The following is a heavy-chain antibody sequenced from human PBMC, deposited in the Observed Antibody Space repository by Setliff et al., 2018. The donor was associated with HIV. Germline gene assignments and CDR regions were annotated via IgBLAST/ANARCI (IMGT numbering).Heavy chain of an antibody. CDR1: GGTFSSYA. J-gene: IGHJ3*02. CDR2: IIPIFGTA. D-gene: IGHD1-26*01. V-gene: IGHV1-69*05. Sequence: SVKVSCKASGGTFSSYAISWVRQAPGQGLEWMGGIIPIFGTANYAQKFQGRVTVTTDESTSTAYMELSSLRSEDTAVYYCARAPELYSGSYDAFDIWGQGTMVTVSS. CDR3: ARAPELYSGSYDAFDI.